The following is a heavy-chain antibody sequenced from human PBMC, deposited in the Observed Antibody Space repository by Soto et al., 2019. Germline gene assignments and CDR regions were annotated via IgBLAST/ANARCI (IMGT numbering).Heavy chain of an antibody. Sequence: SETMSLTCTVSGASISSAAYYWSWIRQRPGEGLEWIGFISYSGYTFQNPSLKSRLLLSVATSKNQFSLELSFVTAADTAVYYCARGPTPSWSSYRFSYFDSWGPGSLVTVSS. CDR2: ISYSGYT. CDR3: ARGPTPSWSSYRFSYFDS. J-gene: IGHJ4*01. V-gene: IGHV4-31*03. CDR1: GASISSAAYY. D-gene: IGHD3-16*02.